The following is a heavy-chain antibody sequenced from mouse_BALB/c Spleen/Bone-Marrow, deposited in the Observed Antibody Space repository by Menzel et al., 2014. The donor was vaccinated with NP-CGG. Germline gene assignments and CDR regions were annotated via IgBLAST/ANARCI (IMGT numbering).Heavy chain of an antibody. Sequence: EVKLVESGGGLVQPGGSLRLSCTTPGFTFTDYYMSWVRQPPGKALEWLAFIRNKAYGYTTEYSASVRGRFTISRDNSQSILYLQMNTLRAEDSATYYCAGFPMDYWGQGTSVTVSS. CDR3: AGFPMDY. CDR2: IRNKAYGYTT. V-gene: IGHV7-3*02. J-gene: IGHJ4*01. CDR1: GFTFTDYY.